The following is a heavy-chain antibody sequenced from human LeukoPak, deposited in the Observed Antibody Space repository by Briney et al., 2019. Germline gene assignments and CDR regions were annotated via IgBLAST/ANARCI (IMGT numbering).Heavy chain of an antibody. CDR3: ATDIPHGSGSFSYFDY. Sequence: ASVKVSCKASGYTFSGYDIHWVRQAPGQGLEWVAWIKPDSGGTNYAQKFKGRVTVAWDTSIRTAYMELSRLRSDDTAIYYCATDIPHGSGSFSYFDYWGQGSLVTVSS. CDR1: GYTFSGYD. D-gene: IGHD3-10*01. CDR2: IKPDSGGT. V-gene: IGHV1-2*02. J-gene: IGHJ4*02.